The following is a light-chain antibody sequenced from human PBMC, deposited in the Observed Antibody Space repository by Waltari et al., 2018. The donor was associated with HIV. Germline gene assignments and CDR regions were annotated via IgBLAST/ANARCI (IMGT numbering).Light chain of an antibody. Sequence: VLTQSPVSLCLSPGERATLSCGASQTINSNFLAWYQQRLGLPPSLLIYDASKRASGVPDRFSGAGSGTDFTVTINRLDPEDSGVYFCQQYSSSPWTFGRGTKV. CDR1: QTINSNF. CDR2: DAS. V-gene: IGKV3D-20*01. CDR3: QQYSSSPWT. J-gene: IGKJ1*01.